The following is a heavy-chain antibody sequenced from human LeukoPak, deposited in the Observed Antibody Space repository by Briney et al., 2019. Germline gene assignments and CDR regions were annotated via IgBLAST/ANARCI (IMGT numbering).Heavy chain of an antibody. CDR3: ARDVPRGTGYMDV. CDR2: IYYSGST. CDR1: GGSIKNYY. D-gene: IGHD3-10*01. J-gene: IGHJ6*03. Sequence: SETLSLTCTVSGGSIKNYYWIWIRQPPGKGLEWIGYIYYSGSTSSNPSLKSRVTISVDTSKNQFSLRLKYVTAADTAVYYCARDVPRGTGYMDVWGKGTTVTVSS. V-gene: IGHV4-59*01.